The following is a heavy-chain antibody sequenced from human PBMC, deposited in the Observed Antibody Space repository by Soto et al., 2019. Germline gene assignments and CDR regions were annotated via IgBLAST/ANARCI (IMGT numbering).Heavy chain of an antibody. V-gene: IGHV1-69*01. D-gene: IGHD4-17*01. CDR2: IIPIFGTA. CDR1: GGTFSSYA. CDR3: ARGGMTTVTTRPDGGWFDP. Sequence: QVQLVQSGAEVKKPGSSVKVSCKASGGTFSSYAISWVRQAPGQGLEWMGGIIPIFGTANYAQKFQGRVTITADESTSTAYMELSSLRSEDTAVYYCARGGMTTVTTRPDGGWFDPWGQGTLVTVSS. J-gene: IGHJ5*02.